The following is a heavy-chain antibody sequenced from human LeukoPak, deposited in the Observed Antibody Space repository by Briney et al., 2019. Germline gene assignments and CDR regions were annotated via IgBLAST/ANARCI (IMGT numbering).Heavy chain of an antibody. CDR3: AREGSVPAATYYYYYMDV. D-gene: IGHD2-2*01. J-gene: IGHJ6*03. V-gene: IGHV1-18*01. Sequence: ASVKVSCKASGYTFTSYGISWVRQAPGEGLEWMGWISAYNGNTNYAQKLQGRVTMTTDTSTSTAYMELRSLRSDDTAVYYCAREGSVPAATYYYYYMDVGGKGTTVTVSS. CDR1: GYTFTSYG. CDR2: ISAYNGNT.